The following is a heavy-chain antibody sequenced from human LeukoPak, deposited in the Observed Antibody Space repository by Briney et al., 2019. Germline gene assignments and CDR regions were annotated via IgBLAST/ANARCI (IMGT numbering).Heavy chain of an antibody. V-gene: IGHV4-34*01. CDR3: ARGSPKLDS. CDR1: GGSFSGYN. J-gene: IGHJ5*01. CDR2: INHLGNT. Sequence: SETLSLTCAVYGGSFSGYNWNWIRQAPGKRLEWIGEINHLGNTKKSPSLKGRVTLSVDTSKNQFSLKVTSVTAADTAVYYCARGSPKLDSWGQGTPVTVSS.